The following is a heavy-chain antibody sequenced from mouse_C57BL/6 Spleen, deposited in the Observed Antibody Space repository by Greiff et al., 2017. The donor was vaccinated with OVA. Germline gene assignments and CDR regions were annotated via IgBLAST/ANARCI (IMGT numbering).Heavy chain of an antibody. Sequence: EVKLVESGGGLVKPGGSLKLSCAASGFTFSDYGMHWVRQAPEKGLEWVAYISSGSSTIYYADTVKGRFTISRDNAKTTLFLQMTSLRSEDTAMYYCARWLRDWYFDVWGTGTTVTVSS. CDR1: GFTFSDYG. CDR3: ARWLRDWYFDV. D-gene: IGHD2-2*01. V-gene: IGHV5-17*01. CDR2: ISSGSSTI. J-gene: IGHJ1*03.